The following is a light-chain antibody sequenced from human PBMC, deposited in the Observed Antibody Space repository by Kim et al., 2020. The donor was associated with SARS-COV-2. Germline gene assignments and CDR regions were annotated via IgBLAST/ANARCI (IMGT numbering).Light chain of an antibody. CDR3: QQRSNWRLT. CDR2: DAS. J-gene: IGKJ4*01. V-gene: IGKV3-11*01. Sequence: LSPGERATLSCRASQSVSSYLAWYQQKPGQAPRLLIYDASNRATGIPARFSGSGSGTDFTLTISSLEPEDFALYYCQQRSNWRLTFGGGTKVDIK. CDR1: QSVSSY.